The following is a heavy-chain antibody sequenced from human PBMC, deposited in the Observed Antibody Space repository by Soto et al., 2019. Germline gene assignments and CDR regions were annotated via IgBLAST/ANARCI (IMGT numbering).Heavy chain of an antibody. J-gene: IGHJ4*02. Sequence: ASVKVSCKASGGTFSSYAISCVRQAPGQGLEWMGGIIPIFGTANYAQKFQGRVTITADESTSTAYMELSSLRSEDTAVYYCARTDDSSGYYYDFWGQGTLVTVSS. V-gene: IGHV1-69*13. CDR2: IIPIFGTA. CDR1: GGTFSSYA. D-gene: IGHD3-22*01. CDR3: ARTDDSSGYYYDF.